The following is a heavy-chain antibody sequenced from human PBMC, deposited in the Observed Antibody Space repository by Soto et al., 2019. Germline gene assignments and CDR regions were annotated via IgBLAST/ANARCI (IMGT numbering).Heavy chain of an antibody. CDR2: INAGNGNT. Sequence: QVPLVQSGAEVKKPGASVKVSCKASGYTFTSYAMHWVRQAPGQRLEWMGWINAGNGNTKYSQKFQGRVTITRDTAASTAYMELSSLRSEDTAVYYCAWTMIVVPRWFDYWGQGTLVTVSS. D-gene: IGHD3-22*01. J-gene: IGHJ4*02. CDR3: AWTMIVVPRWFDY. V-gene: IGHV1-3*01. CDR1: GYTFTSYA.